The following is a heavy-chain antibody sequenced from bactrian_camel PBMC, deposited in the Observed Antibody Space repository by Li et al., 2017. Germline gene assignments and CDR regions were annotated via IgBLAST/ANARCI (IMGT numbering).Heavy chain of an antibody. D-gene: IGHD5*01. CDR2: RDQDGTR. CDR3: AATPRVCKDELSAPDFSY. J-gene: IGHJ6*01. Sequence: HVQLVESGGGSVQAGGSLKLSCSVPERYESYCIAWFRQAPGKEREGVASRDQDGTRVYANSVKGRFTIFKENAKNSLYLQMNSLKPEDTGMYYCAATPRVCKDELSAPDFSYWGQGTQVTVS. CDR1: ERYESYC. V-gene: IGHV3S55*01.